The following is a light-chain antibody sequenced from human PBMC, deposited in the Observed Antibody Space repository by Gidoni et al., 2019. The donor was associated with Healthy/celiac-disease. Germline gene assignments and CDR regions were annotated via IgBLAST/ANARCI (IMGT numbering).Light chain of an antibody. J-gene: IGLJ1*01. V-gene: IGLV2-14*01. CDR2: EVS. CDR3: SSYTSSSPWV. CDR1: SSDVGGYNY. Sequence: QSALTQPASVSGTPGQSITISCTGTSSDVGGYNYFSWYQQHPGKAPKLMIYEVSNRPSGVSNRFSGSKSGNTASLTISGLQAEDEADYYCSSYTSSSPWVFGTGTKVTVL.